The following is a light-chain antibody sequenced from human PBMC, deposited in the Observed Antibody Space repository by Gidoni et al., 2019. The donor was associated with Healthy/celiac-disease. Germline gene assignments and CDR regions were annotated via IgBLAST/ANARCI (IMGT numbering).Light chain of an antibody. Sequence: SYVLPQPPSVSVAPGQTARITCGGNNIGSKSVHWYQPKPGQAPVLVVYDDSDRPSGLPARFSGSNSGNTATLTISRVEAGDEADYYWQVGDSSSDKTSHVVFGGGTKLTVL. J-gene: IGLJ2*01. V-gene: IGLV3-21*02. CDR1: NIGSKS. CDR3: QVGDSSSDKTSHVV. CDR2: DDS.